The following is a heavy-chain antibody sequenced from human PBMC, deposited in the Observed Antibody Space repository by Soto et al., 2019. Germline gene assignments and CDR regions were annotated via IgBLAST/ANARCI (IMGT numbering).Heavy chain of an antibody. V-gene: IGHV2-5*01. D-gene: IGHD2-15*01. CDR1: GFSLTTGRVG. J-gene: IGHJ4*02. CDR2: IHWNDDN. CDR3: THRLVGSGQGY. Sequence: QITLEETGPTLVKPTQTLTLTCTFSGFSLTTGRVGVGWIRQPPGKALEWLAVIHWNDDNHYSPSLKSRLTIPDDTSKSQVVLTLTNMDPVDTATYYGTHRLVGSGQGYWGQGTLVTVSS.